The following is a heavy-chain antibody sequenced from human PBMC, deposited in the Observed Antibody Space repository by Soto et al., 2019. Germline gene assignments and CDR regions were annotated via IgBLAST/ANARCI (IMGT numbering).Heavy chain of an antibody. D-gene: IGHD3-22*01. Sequence: GGSLRLSCAASGFTVSSNYMSWVRQAPGKGLEWVSVIYSGGSTYYADSVKGRFTISRDNSKNTLYLQMNSLRAEDTAVYYCARAHSSGYPRAFDYWGQGTLVTVSS. CDR3: ARAHSSGYPRAFDY. J-gene: IGHJ4*02. CDR2: IYSGGST. CDR1: GFTVSSNY. V-gene: IGHV3-66*01.